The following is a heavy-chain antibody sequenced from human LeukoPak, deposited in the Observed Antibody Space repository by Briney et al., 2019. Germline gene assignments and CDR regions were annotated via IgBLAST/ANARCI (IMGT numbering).Heavy chain of an antibody. CDR3: ARRGSSWYGPRGPFDY. D-gene: IGHD6-13*01. J-gene: IGHJ4*02. Sequence: SETLSLTCAVYGGSFSGYYWSWIRQPPGKGLEWIGEINHSGSTNYNPSLKSRVTISVDTSKNQFSLKLSSVTAADTAVYYCARRGSSWYGPRGPFDYWGQGTLVTVSS. V-gene: IGHV4-34*01. CDR2: INHSGST. CDR1: GGSFSGYY.